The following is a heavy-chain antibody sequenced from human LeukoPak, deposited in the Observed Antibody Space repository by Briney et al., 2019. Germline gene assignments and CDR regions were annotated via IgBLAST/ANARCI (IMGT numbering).Heavy chain of an antibody. Sequence: SETLSLTCAVYGGSLNDYLWSWIRQPPGQGPEWIGEVGHSGTTNYNPSLKSRVTISVDTSKSQFSLRLTSVTAADTAVYYCARELISSRAAFDTWGQGTVVTVSS. V-gene: IGHV4-34*01. D-gene: IGHD3-10*01. J-gene: IGHJ3*02. CDR2: VGHSGTT. CDR1: GGSLNDYL. CDR3: ARELISSRAAFDT.